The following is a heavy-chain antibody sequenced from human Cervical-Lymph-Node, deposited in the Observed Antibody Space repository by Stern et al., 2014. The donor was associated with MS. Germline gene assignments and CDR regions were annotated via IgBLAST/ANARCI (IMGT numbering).Heavy chain of an antibody. Sequence: VQLVESGGGVVQPGTSLRLSCAASGFTFSTYGVHWVRQAPGKGLEWVAVIHYDGNKRYYGDSVKGRLTISRDNSKTTLYLQMDSLRAEDTAVYYCARDRSSGWTGELDYWGQGTLVIVSS. CDR1: GFTFSTYG. D-gene: IGHD6-19*01. CDR2: IHYDGNKR. V-gene: IGHV3-33*01. CDR3: ARDRSSGWTGELDY. J-gene: IGHJ4*02.